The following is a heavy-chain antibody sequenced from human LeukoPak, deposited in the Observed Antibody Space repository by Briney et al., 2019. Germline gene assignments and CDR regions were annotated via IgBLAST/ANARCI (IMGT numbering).Heavy chain of an antibody. V-gene: IGHV3-48*01. CDR2: ISSSSSTI. J-gene: IGHJ4*02. CDR1: GFTFSSYS. Sequence: QTGGSLRLSCAASGFTFSSYSMNWVRQAPGKGLEWVSYISSSSSTIYYADSVKRRFTVSRDNSKNTLYLQMSSLRAGDTAVYYCAKAGHYGSGSYYSDYWGRGTLVTVSS. D-gene: IGHD3-10*01. CDR3: AKAGHYGSGSYYSDY.